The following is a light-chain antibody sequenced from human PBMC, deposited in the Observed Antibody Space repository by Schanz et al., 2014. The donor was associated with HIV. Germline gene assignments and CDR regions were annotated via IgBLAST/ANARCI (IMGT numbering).Light chain of an antibody. Sequence: QSALTQPSSVSGSPGQSITISCTGTSSDVGGYNYVSWYQQHPGKAPKVMIYDGDNRPSGVSNRFSGSKSGNTASLTISGLQTEDEADYYCCSYAGSYTFVLFGGGTKLTVL. CDR2: DGD. CDR1: SSDVGGYNY. V-gene: IGLV2-14*03. J-gene: IGLJ2*01. CDR3: CSYAGSYTFVL.